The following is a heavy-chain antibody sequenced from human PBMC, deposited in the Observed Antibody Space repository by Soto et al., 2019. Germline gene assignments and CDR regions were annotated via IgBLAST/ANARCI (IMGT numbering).Heavy chain of an antibody. D-gene: IGHD3-10*01. V-gene: IGHV4-39*01. Sequence: QLQLQESGPGLVKPSETLSLTCTVSGGSISRSSYYWGWIRQPPGKGLEWIGGIYYSGSTQYNPSLKRRVTISVDTSKNPFSLKLSSVTAADTAVYYCATLWFGEADYWGQGTLVTVSS. CDR1: GGSISRSSYY. CDR3: ATLWFGEADY. CDR2: IYYSGST. J-gene: IGHJ4*02.